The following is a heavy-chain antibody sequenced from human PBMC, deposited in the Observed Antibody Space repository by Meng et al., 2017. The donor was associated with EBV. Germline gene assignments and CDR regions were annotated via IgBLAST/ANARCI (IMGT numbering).Heavy chain of an antibody. CDR3: ARRGGVADWFDP. D-gene: IGHD2-15*01. Sequence: VESLKAWVEVEKPGASVKGSSKASGYTFISYAMNWVRQAPGQRLEWMGWINAGNGNTKYSQKFQGRVTITRDTSASTAYMELSSLRSEDTAVYYCARRGGVADWFDPWGQGTLVTVSS. CDR1: GYTFISYA. V-gene: IGHV1-3*01. CDR2: INAGNGNT. J-gene: IGHJ5*02.